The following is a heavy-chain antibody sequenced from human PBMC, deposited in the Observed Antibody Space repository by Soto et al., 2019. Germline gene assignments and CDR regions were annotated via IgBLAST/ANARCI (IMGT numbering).Heavy chain of an antibody. CDR2: IIPIFGTA. J-gene: IGHJ6*02. Sequence: QVQLVQSGAEVKKPGSSVKVSCKASGGTFSSYAISWVRQAPGQGLEWMGGIIPIFGTANYAQKFPGRVTITADESTSPAYMELSSLRSEDTAVYYCARAPGDCSGGSCYSPFYYGMDVWGQGTTVTVSS. D-gene: IGHD2-15*01. CDR3: ARAPGDCSGGSCYSPFYYGMDV. V-gene: IGHV1-69*01. CDR1: GGTFSSYA.